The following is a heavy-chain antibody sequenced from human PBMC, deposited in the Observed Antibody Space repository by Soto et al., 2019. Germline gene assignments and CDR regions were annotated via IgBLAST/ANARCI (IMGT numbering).Heavy chain of an antibody. D-gene: IGHD3-22*01. CDR1: GGSISRSDYY. V-gene: IGHV4-39*01. J-gene: IGHJ6*02. CDR3: ARLYDSSGYTGYYYYGMDV. CDR2: INYRGTS. Sequence: PSETLSLTCSVSGGSISRSDYYWGWIRQPPGEGLEWLGNINYRGTSYHNPSLKSRVTISVDTSKNQFSLKLSSVTAADTAVYYCARLYDSSGYTGYYYYGMDVWGQGTTVTVSS.